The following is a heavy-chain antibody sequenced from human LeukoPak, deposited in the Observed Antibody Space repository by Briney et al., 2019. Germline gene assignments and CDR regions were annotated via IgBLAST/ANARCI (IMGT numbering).Heavy chain of an antibody. Sequence: ASVKVSCMASGYTFATYYIHWVRQAPGQGLEWMGIINPKTGITNYAQKFQGRVTITRDTSASTVYMDLGSLKSEDTAVYYCARGEDIVVVAAATIEYWGQGALVTVSS. J-gene: IGHJ4*02. CDR2: INPKTGIT. V-gene: IGHV1-46*01. D-gene: IGHD2-15*01. CDR1: GYTFATYY. CDR3: ARGEDIVVVAAATIEY.